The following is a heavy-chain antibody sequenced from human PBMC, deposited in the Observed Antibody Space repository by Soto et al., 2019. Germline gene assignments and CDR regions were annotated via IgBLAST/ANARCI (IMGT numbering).Heavy chain of an antibody. J-gene: IGHJ4*02. CDR2: IWYDGSQK. CDR3: ARTGDLSFFLDY. CDR1: GFSFSKYG. Sequence: QVQLVESGGGVVQPGRSLRLSCAASGFSFSKYGMHWVRQAPGKGLEWVAVIWYDGSQKYYGDSVKGRFTISRDNSKNTLYLQMNSLRGEETDVYYCARTGDLSFFLDYWGQGTLVTVSS. D-gene: IGHD3-16*01. V-gene: IGHV3-33*01.